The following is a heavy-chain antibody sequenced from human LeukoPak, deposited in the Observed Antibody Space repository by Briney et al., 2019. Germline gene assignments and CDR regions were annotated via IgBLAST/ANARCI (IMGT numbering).Heavy chain of an antibody. J-gene: IGHJ4*02. CDR2: IIPILGIA. CDR3: ASSTGDPFRNY. D-gene: IGHD7-27*01. CDR1: GGTFSSYT. Sequence: GASVKVSCKASGGTFSSYTISWVRQAPGQGLEWMGRIIPILGIANYAQKFQGRVTITADKSTSTAHMGLSSLRSEDTAVYYCASSTGDPFRNYWGQGTLVTVSS. V-gene: IGHV1-69*02.